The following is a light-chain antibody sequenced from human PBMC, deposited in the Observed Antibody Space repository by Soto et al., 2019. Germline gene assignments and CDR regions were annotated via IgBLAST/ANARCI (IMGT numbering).Light chain of an antibody. CDR3: TSYRSSSTYV. V-gene: IGLV2-14*01. CDR2: DVS. J-gene: IGLJ1*01. CDR1: SRGVGGYNY. Sequence: QLVLPSPPDATGDPGSTLTTSSPCPSRGVGGYNYVSWYQQHPGKAPKLMIYDVSNRPSGVSNRFSGSKSGNTASLTISGLQAEDEADYYYTSYRSSSTYVFGTGTKVTVL.